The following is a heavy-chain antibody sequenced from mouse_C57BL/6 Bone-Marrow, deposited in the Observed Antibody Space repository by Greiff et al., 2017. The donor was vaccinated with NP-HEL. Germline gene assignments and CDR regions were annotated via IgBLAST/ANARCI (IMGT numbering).Heavy chain of an antibody. CDR3: RYGYPLAMDY. Sequence: EVKLMESGAELVRPGASVKLSCTASGFNIKDDYMHWVKQRPEQGLEWIGWIDPENGGTEYASKFQGRATITADTSSNTAYLQLSSLTSEDTAVYYCRYGYPLAMDYWGQGTSVTVSS. J-gene: IGHJ4*01. CDR2: IDPENGGT. V-gene: IGHV14-4*01. CDR1: GFNIKDDY. D-gene: IGHD2-2*01.